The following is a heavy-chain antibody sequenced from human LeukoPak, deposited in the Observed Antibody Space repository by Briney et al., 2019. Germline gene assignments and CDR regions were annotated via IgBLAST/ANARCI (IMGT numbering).Heavy chain of an antibody. CDR2: IRYDGSNK. Sequence: GGSLRLSCAASGFTFSSYGMHWVRQAPGKGLEWVAFIRYDGSNKYYADSVKGRFTISRDNSKNTLYLQMNSLRAEDTAVYYCAKDLPGIAAAAPPSHFDYWGQGTLVTVSS. J-gene: IGHJ4*02. D-gene: IGHD6-13*01. CDR1: GFTFSSYG. CDR3: AKDLPGIAAAAPPSHFDY. V-gene: IGHV3-30*02.